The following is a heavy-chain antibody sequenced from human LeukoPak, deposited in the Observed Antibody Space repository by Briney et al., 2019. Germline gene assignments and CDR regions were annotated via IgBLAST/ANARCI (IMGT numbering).Heavy chain of an antibody. J-gene: IGHJ4*02. Sequence: GGSLRLSCAASGFAFRGYTMTWVRQAPGKGLEWVSSISDNSVYKYHAESLQGRFTTSRDNVKNSLFLQMTGLRVEDTAVYYCARERPPRGAFDYWGQGTLVTVSS. CDR3: ARERPPRGAFDY. CDR2: ISDNSVYK. CDR1: GFAFRGYT. V-gene: IGHV3-21*04.